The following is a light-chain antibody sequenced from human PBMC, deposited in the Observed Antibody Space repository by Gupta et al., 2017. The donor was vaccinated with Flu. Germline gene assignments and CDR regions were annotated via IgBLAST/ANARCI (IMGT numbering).Light chain of an antibody. Sequence: DIVMTQFPLSLPVSLGESASITCRSSQSLLHSRRENCLDWYVQKPGQSPQLLIYLASNRASGVPDRINGSGSGTDFTLNIGRVEAEDAGVYYCRQTVQIPHIFGQGTKLEIK. CDR3: RQTVQIPHI. V-gene: IGKV2-28*01. CDR1: QSLLHSRRENC. J-gene: IGKJ2*01. CDR2: LAS.